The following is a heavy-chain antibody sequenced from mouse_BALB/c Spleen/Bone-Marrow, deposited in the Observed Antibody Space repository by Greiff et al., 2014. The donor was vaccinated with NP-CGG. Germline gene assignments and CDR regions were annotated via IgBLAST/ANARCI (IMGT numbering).Heavy chain of an antibody. CDR3: VREMTRYAMDY. CDR1: GYAFTNYW. V-gene: IGHV1-54*01. Sequence: QGQLKESGAELGRPGTSVKVSCKASGYAFTNYWVEGGKQRPGQGLEGIGVINPGSGGSNYNEKFKGKATLTADKSSSTAYMQLSSLTSDDSAVYFCVREMTRYAMDYWGQGTSVTVSS. CDR2: INPGSGGS. J-gene: IGHJ4*01.